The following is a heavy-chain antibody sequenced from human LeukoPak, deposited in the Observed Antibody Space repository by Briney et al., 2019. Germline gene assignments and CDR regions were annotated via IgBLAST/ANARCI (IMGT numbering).Heavy chain of an antibody. CDR1: GFTFSSFA. J-gene: IGHJ3*02. CDR3: AKDRTTVVTLDAFDI. Sequence: GGSLRLSCAASGFTFSSFAMSWVRQAPGKGLEWVSAISGSGGGAYYADSVKGRFTISRDNSKNTLYLQMNSLRADDTAVYYCAKDRTTVVTLDAFDIWGQGTMVTVSS. CDR2: ISGSGGGA. D-gene: IGHD4-23*01. V-gene: IGHV3-23*01.